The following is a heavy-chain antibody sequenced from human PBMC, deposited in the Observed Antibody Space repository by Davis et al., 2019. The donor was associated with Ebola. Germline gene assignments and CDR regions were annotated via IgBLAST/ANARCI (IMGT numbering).Heavy chain of an antibody. J-gene: IGHJ4*02. CDR2: IIAIFGKA. D-gene: IGHD1-26*01. CDR3: ARELRPSVGLLRSPQGY. V-gene: IGHV1-69*13. CDR1: GYTFNLYG. Sequence: AASVKVSCKASGYTFNLYGISWVRQAPGQGLEWMGGIIAIFGKANYAQKFQGRVTITADESTSTAYVELSSLRSEDTAVYYCARELRPSVGLLRSPQGYWGQGTLVTVSS.